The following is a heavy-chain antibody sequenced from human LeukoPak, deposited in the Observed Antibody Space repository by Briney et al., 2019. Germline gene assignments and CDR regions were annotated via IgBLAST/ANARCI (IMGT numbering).Heavy chain of an antibody. D-gene: IGHD2-15*01. Sequence: SETLSLTCAVYGGSFSGYYWSWIRQPPGKGLEWIGEINHSGSTNYNPSLKSRVTISVDTSKNQFSLKLSSVTAADTAVYYCARGGCSGDSCYEDAFDIWGQGTMVTVSS. V-gene: IGHV4-34*01. CDR2: INHSGST. CDR1: GGSFSGYY. CDR3: ARGGCSGDSCYEDAFDI. J-gene: IGHJ3*02.